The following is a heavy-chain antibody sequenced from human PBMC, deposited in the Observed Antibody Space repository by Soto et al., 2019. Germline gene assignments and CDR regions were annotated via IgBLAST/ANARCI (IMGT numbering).Heavy chain of an antibody. J-gene: IGHJ6*02. CDR1: GYTFTGYY. D-gene: IGHD3-10*01. Sequence: ASVKVSCKASGYTFTGYYMHWVRQAPGQGLEWMGWINPNSGGTNYAQKFQGRVTMTRDTSISTAYMELSRLRSDDTAVYYCARPDYGSGSYYVPRYYYYGMDVWGQGTTVTVSS. CDR3: ARPDYGSGSYYVPRYYYYGMDV. CDR2: INPNSGGT. V-gene: IGHV1-2*02.